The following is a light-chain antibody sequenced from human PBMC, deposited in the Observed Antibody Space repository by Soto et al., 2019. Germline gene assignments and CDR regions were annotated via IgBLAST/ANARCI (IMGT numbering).Light chain of an antibody. V-gene: IGKV1-5*01. CDR2: AAS. Sequence: DIQMTQSPSTLSASVGDRVTITCRASQSISSWLAWYQQKPGKAPKXLIYAASSLQSGVPSRFSGSGSGTELTITISSLQPDDFETYYCQQYNSYSWTFGQGTKVDIK. J-gene: IGKJ1*01. CDR1: QSISSW. CDR3: QQYNSYSWT.